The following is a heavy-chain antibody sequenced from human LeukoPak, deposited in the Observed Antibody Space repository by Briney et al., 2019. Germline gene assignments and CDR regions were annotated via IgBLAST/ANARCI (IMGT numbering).Heavy chain of an antibody. CDR1: GFTFSSYA. CDR2: ISGSGGST. Sequence: PGGSLRLSCAASGFTFSSYAMSWVRQAPGKGLEWVSAISGSGGSTYYADSVKGRFTISRDNSKNTLYLQMNSLRAEDTTVYYCAKVRAIRGVVVISDAFDIWGQGTMVTVSS. D-gene: IGHD3-22*01. V-gene: IGHV3-23*01. CDR3: AKVRAIRGVVVISDAFDI. J-gene: IGHJ3*02.